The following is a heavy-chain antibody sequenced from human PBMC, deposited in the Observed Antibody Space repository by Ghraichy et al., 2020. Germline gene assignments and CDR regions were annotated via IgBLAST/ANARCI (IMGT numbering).Heavy chain of an antibody. J-gene: IGHJ4*02. D-gene: IGHD2-2*01. V-gene: IGHV3-21*01. CDR1: GFTFSSYG. CDR3: ATAGGSSPSRTYYFDC. CDR2: ISGSSSYI. Sequence: ETLSLTCAASGFTFSSYGLNWVRQAPGKGLEWVSSISGSSSYIYYADSVKGRFTISRDNTKNSLYLQLNSLRVDDTAVYYCATAGGSSPSRTYYFDCWGQGTLVTVSS.